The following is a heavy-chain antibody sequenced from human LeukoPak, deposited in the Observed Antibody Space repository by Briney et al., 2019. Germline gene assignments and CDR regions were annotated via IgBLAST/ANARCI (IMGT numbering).Heavy chain of an antibody. V-gene: IGHV1-8*01. J-gene: IGHJ5*02. CDR3: ARDWGYCSGGSCYWFDP. Sequence: ASVKVSCKTSGYTFTSYDINWVRQATGQGLEWMGWMNPNSGNSGYAQRFQGRVTMTRNTSISTAYMELSSLRSEDTAVYYCARDWGYCSGGSCYWFDPWGQGTLVTVSS. D-gene: IGHD2-15*01. CDR2: MNPNSGNS. CDR1: GYTFTSYD.